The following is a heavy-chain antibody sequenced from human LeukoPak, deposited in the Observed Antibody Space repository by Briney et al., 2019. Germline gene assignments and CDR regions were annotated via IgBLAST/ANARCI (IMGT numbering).Heavy chain of an antibody. J-gene: IGHJ3*02. CDR3: ARDGPTGFWSGYSHDAFDI. CDR2: ISAYNGNT. Sequence: GASVKVSFKASGYTFTSYGISWVRQAPGQGLEWMGWISAYNGNTNYAQKLQGRVTMTTDTSTSTAYMELRSLRSDDTAVYYCARDGPTGFWSGYSHDAFDIWGQGTMVTVSS. V-gene: IGHV1-18*01. D-gene: IGHD3-3*01. CDR1: GYTFTSYG.